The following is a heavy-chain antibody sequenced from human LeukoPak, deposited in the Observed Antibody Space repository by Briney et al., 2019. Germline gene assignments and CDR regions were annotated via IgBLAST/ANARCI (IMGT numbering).Heavy chain of an antibody. CDR3: ARGLRVWGSYRYPEDY. CDR2: IKQDGSEK. J-gene: IGHJ4*02. V-gene: IGHV3-7*01. Sequence: GGSLRLSCAVSGFTFSSYRLSWVRQAPGKGLEWVANIKQDGSEKYYVDSVKGRFTISRDNAKNSLYLQMNSLRAEDTAVYYCARGLRVWGSYRYPEDYWGQGTLVTVSS. D-gene: IGHD3-16*02. CDR1: GFTFSSYR.